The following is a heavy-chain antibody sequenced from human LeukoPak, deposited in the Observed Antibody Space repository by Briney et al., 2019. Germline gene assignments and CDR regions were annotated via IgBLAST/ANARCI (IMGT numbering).Heavy chain of an antibody. CDR1: GGSIGTYY. V-gene: IGHV4-59*01. Sequence: SETLSLTCTVSGGSIGTYYWSWVRQSPGKGLEWIGHIYYSGSTNYNPSLKSRVAMSVDTSKNQFSLKLSSVTAADTAVYYCARSPAYCGGDCPTGGAFDIWGQGTMVTVSS. CDR2: IYYSGST. D-gene: IGHD2-21*02. J-gene: IGHJ3*02. CDR3: ARSPAYCGGDCPTGGAFDI.